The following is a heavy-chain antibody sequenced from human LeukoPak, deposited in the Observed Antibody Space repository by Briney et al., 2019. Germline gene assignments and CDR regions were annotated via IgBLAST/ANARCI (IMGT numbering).Heavy chain of an antibody. Sequence: PSETLSLTCTVSGGSIISYYWSWIRQPAGKGLEWIGRIYTSGSTNYNPSLKSRVTISVGKSKNQFSLKLSSVTAADTAVYYCARERGDSGWSAYYYYYMDVWGKGTAVTVSS. CDR3: ARERGDSGWSAYYYYYMDV. J-gene: IGHJ6*03. V-gene: IGHV4-4*07. D-gene: IGHD6-19*01. CDR2: IYTSGST. CDR1: GGSIISYY.